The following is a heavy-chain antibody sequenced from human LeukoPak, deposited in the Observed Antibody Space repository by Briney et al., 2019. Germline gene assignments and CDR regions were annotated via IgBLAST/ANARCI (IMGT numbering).Heavy chain of an antibody. CDR3: ARNPNRGTFDI. CDR1: GFTFSGYV. CDR2: ITFSSSHI. Sequence: GGSLRLSCAASGFTFSGYVMTWVRQAPGKGLECVSSITFSSSHIYYADSVKGRFTISRDNTKDSLYLQMNSLRAEDTAVYYCARNPNRGTFDIWGQGTMVIVSS. D-gene: IGHD6-13*01. V-gene: IGHV3-21*01. J-gene: IGHJ3*02.